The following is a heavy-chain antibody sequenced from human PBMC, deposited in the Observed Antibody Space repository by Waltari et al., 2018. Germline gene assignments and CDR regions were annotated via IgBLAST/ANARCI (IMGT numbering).Heavy chain of an antibody. CDR1: GGSISSSSYY. CDR3: ASLLGDFWSGYYTRYAFDI. V-gene: IGHV4-39*01. J-gene: IGHJ3*02. Sequence: QLQLQESGPGLVKPSETLSLTCTVSGGSISSSSYYWGWIRQPPGKGLEWIGSIYYSGSTYDNPSVKSRVTISVDTSKNQFSLKLSSVTAADTAVYYCASLLGDFWSGYYTRYAFDIWGQGTMVTVSS. CDR2: IYYSGST. D-gene: IGHD3-3*01.